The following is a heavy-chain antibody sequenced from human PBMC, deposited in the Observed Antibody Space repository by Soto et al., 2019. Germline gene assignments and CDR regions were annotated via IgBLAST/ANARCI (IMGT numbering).Heavy chain of an antibody. CDR3: ARASSSASAADY. J-gene: IGHJ4*02. D-gene: IGHD6-6*01. CDR2: IYDSESA. Sequence: QVQLQESGPGLVKPSQTLSLTCSVSGESISSGGYYWSWIRHHPGKGLEWIGYIYDSESAYYNPSLKSRVTISMDTSKHHCAMRLSSVTAADTAGYYCARASSSASAADYWGQGTLATVSS. CDR1: GESISSGGYY. V-gene: IGHV4-31*03.